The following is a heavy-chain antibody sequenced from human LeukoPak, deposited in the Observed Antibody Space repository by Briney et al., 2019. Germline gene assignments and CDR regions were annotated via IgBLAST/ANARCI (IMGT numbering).Heavy chain of an antibody. CDR3: ARGGSAFDI. D-gene: IGHD3-10*01. CDR2: ISAYNGNT. V-gene: IGHV1-18*01. Sequence: ASVKVSCKISGFSLRDSSMHWVRQAPGQGLEWMGWISAYNGNTNYAQKLQGRVTMTTDTSTSTAYMELRSLRSDDTAVYYCARGGSAFDIWGQGTMVTVSS. J-gene: IGHJ3*02. CDR1: GFSLRDSS.